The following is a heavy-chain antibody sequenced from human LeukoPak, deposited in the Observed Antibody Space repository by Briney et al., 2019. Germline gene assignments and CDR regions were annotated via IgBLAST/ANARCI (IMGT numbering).Heavy chain of an antibody. J-gene: IGHJ3*02. D-gene: IGHD4-17*01. V-gene: IGHV3-49*04. Sequence: TGGSLRLSCTASGFTFVDSAMGWVRQAPGKGLEWVGFIRRKASGGTTEYAASVIGRFTISRDDSKSIAYLQMNSLKTEDTAMYYCTTVRPTTVTANRAFDIWGQGTMVTVSS. CDR1: GFTFVDSA. CDR2: IRRKASGGTT. CDR3: TTVRPTTVTANRAFDI.